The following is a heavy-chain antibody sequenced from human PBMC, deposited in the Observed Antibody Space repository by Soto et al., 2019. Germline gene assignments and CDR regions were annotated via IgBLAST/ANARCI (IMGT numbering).Heavy chain of an antibody. J-gene: IGHJ4*02. CDR3: SRTALGDPYDF. D-gene: IGHD3-10*01. CDR2: INPRDRSI. Sequence: SVKVSCTASGYSFTNFYIRWVRHATGQGLEWMGSINPRDRSIDYPQKFQGRVTITRDPPTSTVHMELSSLRSDAPAVYSGSRTALGDPYDFWGRGALVTVSS. CDR1: GYSFTNFY. V-gene: IGHV1-46*03.